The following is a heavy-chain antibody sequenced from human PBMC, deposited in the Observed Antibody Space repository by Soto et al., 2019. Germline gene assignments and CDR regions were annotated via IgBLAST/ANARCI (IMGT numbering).Heavy chain of an antibody. V-gene: IGHV3-30-3*01. Sequence: PGGSLRLSCAASGFTFSSYAMHWVRQAPGKGLEWVAVISYDGSNKYYADSVKGRFTISRDNSKNTLYLQMNSLRAEDTAVYYCARDSSITMIVVVITYFDYWGQGTLVTGSS. D-gene: IGHD3-22*01. J-gene: IGHJ4*02. CDR3: ARDSSITMIVVVITYFDY. CDR2: ISYDGSNK. CDR1: GFTFSSYA.